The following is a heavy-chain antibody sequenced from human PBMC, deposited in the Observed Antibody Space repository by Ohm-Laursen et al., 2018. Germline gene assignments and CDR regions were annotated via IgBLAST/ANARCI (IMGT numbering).Heavy chain of an antibody. CDR2: ISYDGSNT. V-gene: IGHV3-30*18. D-gene: IGHD1-26*01. CDR1: GFTFKSYG. Sequence: SSLRLSCAASGFTFKSYGMHWVRQPPSKGLEWLAIISYDGSNTNYADSVKGRFTISRDNAENSLYLQMNSLRAEDTAVYYCAKESSGSYYGMDVWGQGTTVTVSS. J-gene: IGHJ6*02. CDR3: AKESSGSYYGMDV.